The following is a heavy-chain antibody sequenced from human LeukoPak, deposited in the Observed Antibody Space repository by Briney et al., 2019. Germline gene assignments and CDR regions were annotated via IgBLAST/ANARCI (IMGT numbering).Heavy chain of an antibody. Sequence: SVKVSCKASGYTFTGYYMHWVRQAPGQGLEWMGGIIPIFGTANYAQKFQGRVTITTDESTSTAYMELSSLRSEDTAVYYCARDSITYYDFWGGYTVGGNYYYYMDVWGKGTTVTVSS. J-gene: IGHJ6*03. CDR3: ARDSITYYDFWGGYTVGGNYYYYMDV. D-gene: IGHD3-3*01. V-gene: IGHV1-69*05. CDR1: GYTFTGYY. CDR2: IIPIFGTA.